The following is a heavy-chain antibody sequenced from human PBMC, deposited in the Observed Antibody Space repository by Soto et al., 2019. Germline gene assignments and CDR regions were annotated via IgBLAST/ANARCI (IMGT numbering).Heavy chain of an antibody. V-gene: IGHV4-34*01. D-gene: IGHD6-19*01. Sequence: PSETLSLTCAVYGGSFSGYFWSWIRQPPGKGLEWIGEINHSGSTNYNPSLKSRVTISVDTSKNQFSLKLSSVTAADTAVYYCARGPYSSGWYGYFDYWGEGTLVTVSS. J-gene: IGHJ4*02. CDR3: ARGPYSSGWYGYFDY. CDR2: INHSGST. CDR1: GGSFSGYF.